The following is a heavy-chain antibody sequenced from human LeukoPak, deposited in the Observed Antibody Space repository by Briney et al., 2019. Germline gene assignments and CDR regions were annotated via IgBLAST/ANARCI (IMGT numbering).Heavy chain of an antibody. Sequence: SETLSLTCTVSGGSISSYYWNWIRQPPGKGLEWIGYIFYSGRTNYNPSLKSRVTMSVDTSKNQFSLKLSSVTAADTAVYYCARAVSGYDSLYYYYYYMDVWGKGTTVTISS. CDR1: GGSISSYY. CDR3: ARAVSGYDSLYYYYYYMDV. V-gene: IGHV4-59*12. J-gene: IGHJ6*03. CDR2: IFYSGRT. D-gene: IGHD5-12*01.